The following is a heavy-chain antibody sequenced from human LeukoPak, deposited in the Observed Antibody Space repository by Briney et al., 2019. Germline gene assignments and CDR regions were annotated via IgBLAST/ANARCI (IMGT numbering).Heavy chain of an antibody. CDR3: ARDRDGWYTFDY. J-gene: IGHJ4*02. D-gene: IGHD6-19*01. CDR2: INPNSGGT. CDR1: GYTFTGYY. Sequence: ASVKVSCKASGYTFTGYYMHWVRQAPGQGLEWMGWINPNSGGTNYAHKFQGRVTMTRDTSISTAYMELSRLRSDDTAVYYCARDRDGWYTFDYWGQGTLVTVSS. V-gene: IGHV1-2*02.